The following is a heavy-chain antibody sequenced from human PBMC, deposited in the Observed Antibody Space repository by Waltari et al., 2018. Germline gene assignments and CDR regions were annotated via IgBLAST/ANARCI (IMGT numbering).Heavy chain of an antibody. CDR2: SNTNTGNT. CDR3: ARGVLVGATGY. D-gene: IGHD1-26*01. V-gene: IGHV7-4-1*02. CDR1: GYTFTSYA. J-gene: IGHJ4*02. Sequence: QVQLVQSGSELKKPGASVKVSCKASGYTFTSYALNLVRQAPGQGLEWMGWSNTNTGNTTYAEGFTGRFVYSLDTSVSTAYRQISSLKAEDTAVYYCARGVLVGATGYWGQGTLVTVSS.